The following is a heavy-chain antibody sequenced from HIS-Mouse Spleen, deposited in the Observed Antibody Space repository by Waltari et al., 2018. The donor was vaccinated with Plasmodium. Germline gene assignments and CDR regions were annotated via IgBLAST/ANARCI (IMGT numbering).Heavy chain of an antibody. CDR3: ARGRVLGTSSGYFDL. J-gene: IGHJ2*01. CDR1: GGSFSGYY. V-gene: IGHV4-34*01. D-gene: IGHD3-10*01. CDR2: INHSGRT. Sequence: QVQLQQWGAGLLKPSETLSLTCAVYGGSFSGYYWSWIRQPPGKGLEWIGEINHSGRTTYTPSLKSRVTISVDTSKNQFSLKLSSVTAADTAVYYCARGRVLGTSSGYFDLWGRGTLVTVSS.